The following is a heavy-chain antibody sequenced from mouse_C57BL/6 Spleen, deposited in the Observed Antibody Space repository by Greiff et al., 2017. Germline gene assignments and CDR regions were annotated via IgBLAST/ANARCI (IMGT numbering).Heavy chain of an antibody. D-gene: IGHD2-1*01. CDR2: IHPNSGST. V-gene: IGHV1-64*01. Sequence: QVQLQQPGAELVKPGASVKLSCKASGYTFTSYWMHWVKQRPGQGLEWIGMIHPNSGSTNYNEKFKSKATLTVDKSSSTAYMQLSSLTSEDSAVXYYARRRDYGNPFDYWGQGTTLTVSS. CDR1: GYTFTSYW. CDR3: ARRRDYGNPFDY. J-gene: IGHJ2*01.